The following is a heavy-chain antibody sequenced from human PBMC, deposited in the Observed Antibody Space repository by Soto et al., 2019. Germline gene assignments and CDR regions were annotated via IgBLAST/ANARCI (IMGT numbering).Heavy chain of an antibody. CDR1: GGSISSGGYY. CDR3: AREGVYCSSTSCPSVRAFDI. V-gene: IGHV4-31*03. Sequence: QVQLQESGPGLVKPSQTLSLTCTVSGGSISSGGYYWSWIRQHPGKGLEWIGYIYYSGSTYYNPSLKSRVTISVDTSKNQFSLKLSSVTAADTAVYYCAREGVYCSSTSCPSVRAFDIWGQGTMVTVSS. D-gene: IGHD2-2*01. CDR2: IYYSGST. J-gene: IGHJ3*02.